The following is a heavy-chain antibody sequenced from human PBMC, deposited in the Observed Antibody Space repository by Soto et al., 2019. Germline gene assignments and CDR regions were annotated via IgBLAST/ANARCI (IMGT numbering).Heavy chain of an antibody. CDR2: ISSTSSYI. CDR1: GFTFSSYS. Sequence: EVQVVESGGGLVKPGGSLRLSCAASGFTFSSYSMNWVRQAPGKGLEWVSSISSTSSYIYYADSVKGRFTISRDNAENSLSLQMDSLRAEDTAVYYCARGGGQLERRRYDAFDIWGQGTMVTASS. CDR3: ARGGGQLERRRYDAFDI. J-gene: IGHJ3*02. D-gene: IGHD1-1*01. V-gene: IGHV3-21*01.